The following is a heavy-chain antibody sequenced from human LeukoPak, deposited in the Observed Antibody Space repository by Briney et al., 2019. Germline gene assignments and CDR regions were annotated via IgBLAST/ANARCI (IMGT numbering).Heavy chain of an antibody. D-gene: IGHD4-17*01. J-gene: IGHJ4*02. V-gene: IGHV3-30*03. CDR3: ARVYGDYFDS. Sequence: LAGGSLRLSCAASGFTFSSYGMHWVRQTPGKGLEWVAVISYDGSNKYYADSVKGRFTISRDNSKNTLYLQMNSLRAEDTAMYYCARVYGDYFDSWGQGTLVTVSS. CDR1: GFTFSSYG. CDR2: ISYDGSNK.